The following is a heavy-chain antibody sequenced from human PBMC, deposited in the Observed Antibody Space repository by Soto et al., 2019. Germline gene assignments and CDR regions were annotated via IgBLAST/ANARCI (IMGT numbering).Heavy chain of an antibody. Sequence: PGGSLRLSCAASGFTFSSYSMNWVRPAPGKGLEWVSYFSSSSSTIYYADSVKGRFTISRDNAKNSLYLQMNSLRDEDTAVYYCARAYSSSDDFDYWGQGTLVTVSS. D-gene: IGHD3-22*01. CDR3: ARAYSSSDDFDY. CDR2: FSSSSSTI. V-gene: IGHV3-48*02. CDR1: GFTFSSYS. J-gene: IGHJ4*02.